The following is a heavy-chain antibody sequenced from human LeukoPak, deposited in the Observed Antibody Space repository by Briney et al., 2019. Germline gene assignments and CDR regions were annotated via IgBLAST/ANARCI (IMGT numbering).Heavy chain of an antibody. V-gene: IGHV4-34*01. Sequence: PSETLSLTCAVYGGSFSGYYWSWIRQPPGKGLEWIGEINHSGSTNYNPSLKSRVTISVDTSKNQFSLKLSSVTAADTAVYYCARGFVYDFWSGLLALDVWGKGTTVTVSS. J-gene: IGHJ6*04. CDR2: INHSGST. CDR1: GGSFSGYY. CDR3: ARGFVYDFWSGLLALDV. D-gene: IGHD3-3*01.